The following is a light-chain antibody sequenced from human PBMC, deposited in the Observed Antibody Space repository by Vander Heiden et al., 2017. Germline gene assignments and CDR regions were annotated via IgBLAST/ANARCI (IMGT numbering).Light chain of an antibody. CDR1: KGISSA. V-gene: IGKV1-13*02. CDR3: QQFNSYPLT. Sequence: IQFTQSSSSLSASVGDRVPIPRRARKGISSALAWYQQKPGKAPKLLIYDASSLERGVPSRISGSGSGTDFTLTISSLQPEDFATYYCQQFNSYPLTFGGGTKVEIK. CDR2: DAS. J-gene: IGKJ4*01.